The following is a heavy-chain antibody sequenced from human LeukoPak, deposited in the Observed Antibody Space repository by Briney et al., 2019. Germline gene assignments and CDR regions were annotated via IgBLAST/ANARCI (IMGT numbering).Heavy chain of an antibody. CDR2: IYYSGGT. CDR3: ARQSTAMVTFDY. J-gene: IGHJ4*02. V-gene: IGHV4-39*01. CDR1: GGSISSSSYY. D-gene: IGHD5-18*01. Sequence: SETLSLTCTGSGGSISSSSYYWGWIRQPPGKGLEWIGSIYYSGGTYYNPSLKSRVTISVDTSKNQFSLKLSSVTAADTAVHYCARQSTAMVTFDYWGQGTLVTVSS.